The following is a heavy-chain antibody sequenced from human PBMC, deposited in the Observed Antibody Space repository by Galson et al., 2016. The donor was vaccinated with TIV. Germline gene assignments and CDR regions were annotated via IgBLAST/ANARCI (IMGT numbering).Heavy chain of an antibody. CDR2: IYYSGST. CDR3: ARQSGYGSSWFPYYFDY. CDR1: SGSISSDSYY. D-gene: IGHD6-13*01. J-gene: IGHJ4*02. V-gene: IGHV4-39*01. Sequence: ETLSLTCTVSSGSISSDSYYWGWVRQPPGKGLEWIGNIYYSGSTNYSPSLKSRVTISRDTSKNQFSLKLRSVTAADTAVYYCARQSGYGSSWFPYYFDYWGQGTLVTVSS.